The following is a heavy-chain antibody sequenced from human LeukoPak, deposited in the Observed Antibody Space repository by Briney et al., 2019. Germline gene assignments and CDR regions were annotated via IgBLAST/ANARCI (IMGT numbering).Heavy chain of an antibody. D-gene: IGHD1-14*01. V-gene: IGHV3-21*04. J-gene: IGHJ5*02. CDR3: ARHRSATTFLNWLDP. Sequence: GGSLRLSCAASGFTFSSYTMNWVRQAPGKGLEWVSSISIGGDYIYYADSVTGRFTISRDNAKNSLFLQMNSLRTEDTAVYYCARHRSATTFLNWLDPWGQGTLVTVSS. CDR1: GFTFSSYT. CDR2: ISIGGDYI.